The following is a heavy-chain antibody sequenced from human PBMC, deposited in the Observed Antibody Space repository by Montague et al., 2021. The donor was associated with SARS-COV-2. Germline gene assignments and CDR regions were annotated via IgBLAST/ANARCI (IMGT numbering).Heavy chain of an antibody. V-gene: IGHV4-34*01. CDR2: INYGGGT. Sequence: SETLSLTCAVYGRSFSDYHWTWIRQSPGEGLEWIGQINYGGGTKYNPSLKSRVTISIDTSKNQFSLKLTSVTAADTAVYYCARGAPGYWGQGTLVTVSS. D-gene: IGHD1-1*01. CDR3: ARGAPGY. CDR1: GRSFSDYH. J-gene: IGHJ4*02.